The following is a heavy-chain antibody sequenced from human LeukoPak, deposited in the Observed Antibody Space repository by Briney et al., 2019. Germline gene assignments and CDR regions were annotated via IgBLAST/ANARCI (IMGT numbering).Heavy chain of an antibody. CDR2: INPARTET. CDR1: GSSLSATW. CDR3: ARFGYVAAVDL. J-gene: IGHJ4*02. D-gene: IGHD2-15*01. V-gene: IGHV3-7*01. Sequence: QPGGSLRPSFSPSGSSLSATWTTWVRQPPGTGLEWVANINPARTETYYVDPVKGRFTISRDNAKNLLYLQMNSLRAEDTAVYYCARFGYVAAVDLWGQGTLVTVSS.